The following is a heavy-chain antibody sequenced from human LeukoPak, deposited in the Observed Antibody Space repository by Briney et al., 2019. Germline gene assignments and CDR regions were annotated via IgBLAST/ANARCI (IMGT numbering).Heavy chain of an antibody. CDR2: ISAYNGNT. CDR1: GYTLTSYG. D-gene: IGHD2-2*01. CDR3: AXXXXIDIVVIPAAADYYHMDV. J-gene: IGHJ6*03. Sequence: ASVKVSCKASGYTLTSYGISWVRQAPGQGLEWMGWISAYNGNTRYAQKLQGRVTMTTDSSTSTAYMELRSLRSDDTAVYYCAXXXXIDIVVIPAAADYYHMDVWGKGTTVTVSS. V-gene: IGHV1-18*01.